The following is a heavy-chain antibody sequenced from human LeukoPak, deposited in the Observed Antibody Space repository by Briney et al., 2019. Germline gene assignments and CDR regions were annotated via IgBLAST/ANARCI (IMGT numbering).Heavy chain of an antibody. CDR1: GYTFTGYY. V-gene: IGHV1-2*02. J-gene: IGHJ3*02. D-gene: IGHD3-22*01. CDR2: INPNSGGT. Sequence: GASVKVSCKASGYTFTGYYMHWVRQAPGQGLEWMGWINPNSGGTNYAQKFQGRVTMTRDTSISTAYMELSRLRSDDTAVYYCARVVYYDSSGTSVQYAFDIWGQGTMVTVSS. CDR3: ARVVYYDSSGTSVQYAFDI.